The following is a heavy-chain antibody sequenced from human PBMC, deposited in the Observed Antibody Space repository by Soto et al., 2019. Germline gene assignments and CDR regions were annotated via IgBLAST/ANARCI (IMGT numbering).Heavy chain of an antibody. D-gene: IGHD4-17*01. J-gene: IGHJ3*01. V-gene: IGHV3-23*01. Sequence: PGGSLRLSCAASGFTFNNYAMSWVRQAPGKGREWVSGISASGSSTFYADSVKGRFTVSRDFSKNTVSLQMDSLRAEDTAVYFCGKDPNGNYVGGFEFWGPGTMVTVSS. CDR3: GKDPNGNYVGGFEF. CDR2: ISASGSST. CDR1: GFTFNNYA.